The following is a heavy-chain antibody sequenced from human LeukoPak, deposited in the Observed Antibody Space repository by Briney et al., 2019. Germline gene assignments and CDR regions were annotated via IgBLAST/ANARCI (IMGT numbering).Heavy chain of an antibody. CDR3: ARVLVSWGVRGAPYYFDY. J-gene: IGHJ4*02. CDR2: IYYSGSS. CDR1: GGPISTYY. D-gene: IGHD3-10*01. Sequence: PSETLSLTCTVSGGPISTYYWSWIRQSPGKGLEWTGYIYYSGSSSYNPSLESRVTMSVDTSKSQFSLKLRSVTAADTAVYYCARVLVSWGVRGAPYYFDYWGQGTLVTVSS. V-gene: IGHV4-59*01.